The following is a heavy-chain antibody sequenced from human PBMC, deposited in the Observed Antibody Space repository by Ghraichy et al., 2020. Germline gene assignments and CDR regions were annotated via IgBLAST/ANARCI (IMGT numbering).Heavy chain of an antibody. Sequence: GGSLRLSCAASGFTFSSYSMNWVRQAPGKGLEWVSSISSSSSYIYYADSVKGRFTISRDNAKNSLYLQMNSLRAEDTAVYYCAREPKTPYYDISYGMDVWGQGTTVTVSS. CDR3: AREPKTPYYDISYGMDV. J-gene: IGHJ6*02. CDR2: ISSSSSYI. CDR1: GFTFSSYS. V-gene: IGHV3-21*01. D-gene: IGHD3-9*01.